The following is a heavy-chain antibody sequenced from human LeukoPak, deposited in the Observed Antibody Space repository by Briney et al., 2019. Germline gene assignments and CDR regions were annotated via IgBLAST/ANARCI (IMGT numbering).Heavy chain of an antibody. J-gene: IGHJ5*02. Sequence: SETLSLTCTVSGGSISSSSYYWGWIRQPPGKGLEWIGSIYYSGSTYYNPSLKSRVTISVDTSKNQFSLKLSSVTAADTAVYYCARHDIVVLPAAILCGWFDPWGQGTLVTVSS. CDR1: GGSISSSSYY. CDR2: IYYSGST. D-gene: IGHD2-2*02. CDR3: ARHDIVVLPAAILCGWFDP. V-gene: IGHV4-39*01.